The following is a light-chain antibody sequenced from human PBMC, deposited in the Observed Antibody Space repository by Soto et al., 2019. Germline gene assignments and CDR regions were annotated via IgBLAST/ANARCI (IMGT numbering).Light chain of an antibody. CDR3: LQYNKWHRT. CDR2: GAS. Sequence: EIMMTQSPATLSVSPGERATLSCRANHSLGNNIAWYQQKPGQAPRLLIYGASTGATGLPARFSGSGSGTEFTLSISSLQSEDFAVYYCLQYNKWHRTFGQGTKVDIK. V-gene: IGKV3-15*01. CDR1: HSLGNN. J-gene: IGKJ1*01.